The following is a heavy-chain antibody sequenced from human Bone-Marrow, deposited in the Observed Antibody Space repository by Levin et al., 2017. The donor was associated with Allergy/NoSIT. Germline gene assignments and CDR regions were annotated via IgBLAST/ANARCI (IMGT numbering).Heavy chain of an antibody. Sequence: GGSLRLSCAASGFTFSSYAMHWVRQAPGKGLEWVAVISYDGSNKYYADSVKGRFTISRDNSKNTLYLQMNSLRAEDTAVYYCARGIVRRITMIVVVIPQSTDFDYWGQGTLVTVSS. CDR3: ARGIVRRITMIVVVIPQSTDFDY. V-gene: IGHV3-30*04. CDR2: ISYDGSNK. J-gene: IGHJ4*02. CDR1: GFTFSSYA. D-gene: IGHD3-22*01.